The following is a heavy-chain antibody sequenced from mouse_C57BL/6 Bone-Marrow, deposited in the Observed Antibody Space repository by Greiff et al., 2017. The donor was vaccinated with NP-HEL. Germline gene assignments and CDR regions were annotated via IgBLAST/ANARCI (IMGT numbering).Heavy chain of an antibody. CDR1: GYAFTNYL. CDR3: TRVVGDYAMDC. Sequence: VQLQQSGAELVRPGTSVKVSCKASGYAFTNYLIEWVKQRPGQGLEWIGVINPGSGGTNYNEKFKGKATLTADKSSSTAYMQRSSLTSEDSAVYCCTRVVGDYAMDCWGQGTTVTVSS. V-gene: IGHV1-54*01. CDR2: INPGSGGT. J-gene: IGHJ4*01. D-gene: IGHD1-1*02.